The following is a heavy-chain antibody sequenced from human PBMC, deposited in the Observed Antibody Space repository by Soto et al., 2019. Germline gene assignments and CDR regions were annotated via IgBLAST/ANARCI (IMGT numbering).Heavy chain of an antibody. CDR1: GFTFSSYA. Sequence: EVQLLESGGGLVQPGGSLRLSCAASGFTFSSYAMSWVRQAPGKGLEWVSAISGSGGSTYYADSVKGRFTISRDNSKNTLYPQMNSLRAEDTAVYYCAKVGGGSSNFDYWGQGTLVTVSS. J-gene: IGHJ4*02. CDR2: ISGSGGST. V-gene: IGHV3-23*01. CDR3: AKVGGGSSNFDY. D-gene: IGHD2-15*01.